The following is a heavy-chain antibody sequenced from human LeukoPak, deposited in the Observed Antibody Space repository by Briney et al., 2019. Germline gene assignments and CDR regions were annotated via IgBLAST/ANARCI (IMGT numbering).Heavy chain of an antibody. CDR1: GYSLTTYY. D-gene: IGHD1-26*01. CDR2: LNPSGGST. CDR3: AKGDTTWELPHDD. Sequence: ASVKVSCKASGYSLTTYYMHWIRQAPGQGLEWMGILNPSGGSTTYAQKFQGRVTMTRDMSTSTVYMELSSLRSEDTAVYYCAKGDTTWELPHDDWGQGTLVTVSS. J-gene: IGHJ4*02. V-gene: IGHV1-46*01.